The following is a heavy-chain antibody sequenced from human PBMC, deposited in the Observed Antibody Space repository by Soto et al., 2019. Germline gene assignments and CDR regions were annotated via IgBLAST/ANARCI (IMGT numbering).Heavy chain of an antibody. J-gene: IGHJ4*02. CDR1: GFSVIRNY. Sequence: EVQLVETGGGLVQPGGSLRLSCAASGFSVIRNYMSWVRQAPGKGLEWVSIIHSGGNTYFADSVKGRFTISRDNSKNTLYLQMNSLRAEDTARYVGVRDFTSWGQGTLVTVSS. CDR3: VRDFTS. V-gene: IGHV3-53*02. CDR2: IHSGGNT.